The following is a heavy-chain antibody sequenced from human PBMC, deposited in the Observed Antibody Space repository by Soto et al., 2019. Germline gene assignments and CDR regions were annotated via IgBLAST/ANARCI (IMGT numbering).Heavy chain of an antibody. J-gene: IGHJ6*02. V-gene: IGHV3-23*01. Sequence: EVQLLESGGGLIQPGGSLRLSCAASGFTFGKFVMRWVRQTPGKGLEWVSTITETGADTYYTDSVKGRFTISRDNSKITLYLQMTTLRAEDTALYYCTKASSDRNHMEVWGPGTTVTVSS. CDR3: TKASSDRNHMEV. CDR2: ITETGADT. CDR1: GFTFGKFV.